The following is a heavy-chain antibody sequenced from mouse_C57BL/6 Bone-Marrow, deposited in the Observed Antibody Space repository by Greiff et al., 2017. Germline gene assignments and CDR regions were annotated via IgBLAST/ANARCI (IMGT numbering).Heavy chain of an antibody. CDR2: IDPENGDT. V-gene: IGHV14-4*01. J-gene: IGHJ3*01. Sequence: VQLQQSGAELVRPGASVKLSCTASGFNIKDDYMHWVKQRPELGLEWIGWIDPENGDTEYASKFQGKATITAETSSNTASLQLSSLTSEDTALYYCTTGFYGSIFLAYWGPGTLFTVSA. CDR1: GFNIKDDY. D-gene: IGHD1-1*01. CDR3: TTGFYGSIFLAY.